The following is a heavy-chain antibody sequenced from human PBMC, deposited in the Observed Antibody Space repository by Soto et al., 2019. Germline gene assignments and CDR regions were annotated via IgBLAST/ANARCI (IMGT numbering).Heavy chain of an antibody. D-gene: IGHD3-3*01. CDR3: AKSAYYDFWSGRYYFDY. V-gene: IGHV3-23*01. J-gene: IGHJ4*02. CDR1: GFTFSSYA. CDR2: ISGSGGST. Sequence: GGSLRLSCAASGFTFSSYAMSWDRQAPGKGLEWVSAISGSGGSTYYADSVKGRFTISRDNSKNTLYLQMNSLGAEDTAVYYCAKSAYYDFWSGRYYFDYWGQGTLVTVSS.